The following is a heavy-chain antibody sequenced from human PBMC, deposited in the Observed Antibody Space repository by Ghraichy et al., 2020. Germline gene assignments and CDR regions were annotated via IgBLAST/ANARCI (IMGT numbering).Heavy chain of an antibody. D-gene: IGHD6-13*01. V-gene: IGHV3-64*01. CDR1: GFTFSSYA. CDR2: ISSNGGST. Sequence: GGSLRLSCAASGFTFSSYAMHWVRQAPGKGLEYVSAISSNGGSTYYANSVKGRFTISRDNSKNTLYLQMGSLRAEDMAVYYCARESAAGEIDYWGQGTLVTVSS. J-gene: IGHJ4*02. CDR3: ARESAAGEIDY.